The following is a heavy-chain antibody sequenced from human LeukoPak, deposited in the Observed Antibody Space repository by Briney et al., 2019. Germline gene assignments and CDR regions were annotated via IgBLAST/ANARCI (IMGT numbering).Heavy chain of an antibody. D-gene: IGHD1-26*01. CDR2: ISSSGSTI. CDR1: GFTFSSYE. V-gene: IGHV3-48*03. CDR3: ARGFSKWELDLFDY. Sequence: PGGSLRLSCAASGFTFSSYEMNWVRQAPGKGLEWVSYISSSGSTIYYADSVKGRFTISRDNAKDSLYLQMNSLRAEDTAVYYCARGFSKWELDLFDYWGQGTLVTVSS. J-gene: IGHJ4*02.